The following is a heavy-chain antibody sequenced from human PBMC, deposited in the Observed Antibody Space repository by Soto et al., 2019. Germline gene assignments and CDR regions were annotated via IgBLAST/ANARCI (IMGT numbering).Heavy chain of an antibody. D-gene: IGHD5-18*01. CDR1: GGSISSYY. CDR2: IYYSGST. J-gene: IGHJ4*02. Sequence: SETLSLTCTVSGGSISSYYWSWIRQPPGKGLEWIGYIYYSGSTNYNPSLKSRVTISVDTSKNQFSLKLSSVTAADTAVYYCARDLGTDTAMEFDYWGQGTLVTVSS. CDR3: ARDLGTDTAMEFDY. V-gene: IGHV4-59*01.